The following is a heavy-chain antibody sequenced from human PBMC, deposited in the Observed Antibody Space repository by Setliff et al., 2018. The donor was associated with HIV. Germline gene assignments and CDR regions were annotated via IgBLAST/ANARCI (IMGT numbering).Heavy chain of an antibody. CDR2: IYTDGST. D-gene: IGHD2-21*01. Sequence: SETLSLTCTVSGGSISSGTYYWSWIRQPAGKGLEWIGHIYTDGSTNFNPSLRSRVTISADTPKNQLSLKLSSVTAADTAVYYCARHSIAVVIGVPERDDAFDIWGHGTMVTVSS. CDR3: ARHSIAVVIGVPERDDAFDI. CDR1: GGSISSGTYY. V-gene: IGHV4-61*09. J-gene: IGHJ3*02.